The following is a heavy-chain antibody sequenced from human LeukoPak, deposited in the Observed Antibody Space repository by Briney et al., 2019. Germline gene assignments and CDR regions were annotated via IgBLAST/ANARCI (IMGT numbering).Heavy chain of an antibody. CDR3: TRGGMFSMIDY. D-gene: IGHD3-16*01. CDR2: INPNSGDT. J-gene: IGHJ4*02. V-gene: IGHV1-2*02. Sequence: ASVKVSCKASGYTFTGYYMHWVRQAPGQGLEWMGWINPNSGDTNYAQKFQGRVTITRDKSISTAYMELSRLRSDDTAVYYCTRGGMFSMIDYWGQGTLVTVSS. CDR1: GYTFTGYY.